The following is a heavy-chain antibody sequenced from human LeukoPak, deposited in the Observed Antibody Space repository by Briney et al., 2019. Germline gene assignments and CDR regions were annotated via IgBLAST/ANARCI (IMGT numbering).Heavy chain of an antibody. D-gene: IGHD3-10*01. CDR3: ARVNVLLWFGELLYAGYFDY. CDR2: INHSGST. J-gene: IGHJ4*02. Sequence: TGGSLRLSCAASGFTFGSYAMSWVRQPPGKGLEWIGEINHSGSTNYNPSLKSRVTISVDTSKNQFSLKLSSVTAADTAVYYCARVNVLLWFGELLYAGYFDYWGQGTLVTVSS. CDR1: GFTFGSYA. V-gene: IGHV4-34*01.